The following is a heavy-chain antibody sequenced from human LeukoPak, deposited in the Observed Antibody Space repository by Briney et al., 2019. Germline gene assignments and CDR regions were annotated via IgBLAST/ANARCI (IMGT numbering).Heavy chain of an antibody. Sequence: GGSLRLSCTASGFIFSGSWMAWIRQAPGKGLEWVAIIKKDGSEKYYVDSMKGRFTISRDNAKNTLYLQMNSLRAEDMAVYYCARGYSGSYRIDYWGQGTLVTVSS. CDR2: IKKDGSEK. D-gene: IGHD1-26*01. CDR3: ARGYSGSYRIDY. CDR1: GFIFSGSW. J-gene: IGHJ4*02. V-gene: IGHV3-7*04.